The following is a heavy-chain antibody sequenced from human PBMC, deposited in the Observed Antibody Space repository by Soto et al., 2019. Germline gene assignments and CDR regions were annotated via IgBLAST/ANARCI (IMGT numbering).Heavy chain of an antibody. D-gene: IGHD2-8*01. V-gene: IGHV1-18*01. Sequence: ASVQVSCKASGYTFTSYGISWVRQAPGQGLEWMGWISAYNGNTNYAQKLQGRVTMTTDTSTSTAYMELRSLRSDDTAVYYCERDPGHCTNGVCHSDNWFDPWGQGTLVTVSS. CDR2: ISAYNGNT. J-gene: IGHJ5*02. CDR3: ERDPGHCTNGVCHSDNWFDP. CDR1: GYTFTSYG.